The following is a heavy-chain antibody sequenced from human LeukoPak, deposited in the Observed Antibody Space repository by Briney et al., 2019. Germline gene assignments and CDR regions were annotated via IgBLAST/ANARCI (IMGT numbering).Heavy chain of an antibody. CDR3: AREYRAWTRRAFDI. CDR1: GGTFSSYA. V-gene: IGHV1-69*05. CDR2: IIPIFGTA. J-gene: IGHJ3*02. D-gene: IGHD2-21*01. Sequence: SVKVSCKASGGTFSSYAISWVRQAPGQGLEWMGGIIPIFGTANYAQKFQGRVTITTDESTSTAYMELSSLRSEDTAVYYCAREYRAWTRRAFDIWGQGTMVTVSS.